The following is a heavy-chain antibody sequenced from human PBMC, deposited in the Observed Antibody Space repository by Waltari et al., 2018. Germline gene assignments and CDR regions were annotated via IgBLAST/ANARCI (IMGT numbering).Heavy chain of an antibody. CDR2: IYWDDDK. V-gene: IGHV2-5*02. CDR1: GFSLSTSGVG. CDR3: AHSGSSGWPYYFDY. J-gene: IGHJ4*02. D-gene: IGHD6-19*01. Sequence: QITLKESGPTLVKPTQTLTLTCTFSGFSLSTSGVGVGWITQPPGKALEWLALIYWDDDKRYSPSLKSRLTITKDTAKNQVVLTMTNMDPVDTATYYCAHSGSSGWPYYFDYWGQGTLVTVSS.